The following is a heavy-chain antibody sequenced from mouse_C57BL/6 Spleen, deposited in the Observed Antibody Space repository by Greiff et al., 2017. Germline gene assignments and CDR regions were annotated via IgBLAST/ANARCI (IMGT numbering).Heavy chain of an antibody. CDR1: GYSITSGYY. V-gene: IGHV3-6*01. J-gene: IGHJ4*01. D-gene: IGHD1-1*01. CDR3: ARGRGSSNYYAMDY. Sequence: EVQLQESGPGLVKPSQSLSLTCSVTGYSITSGYYWNWIRQFPGNKLEWMGYISYDGSNNYNPSLKNRISITRDTSKNQFFLKLNSVTTEDTATYYCARGRGSSNYYAMDYWGQGTSVTVSS. CDR2: ISYDGSN.